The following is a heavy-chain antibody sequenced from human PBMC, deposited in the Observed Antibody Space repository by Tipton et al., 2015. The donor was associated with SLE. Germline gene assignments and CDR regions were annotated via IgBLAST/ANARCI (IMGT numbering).Heavy chain of an antibody. D-gene: IGHD6-13*01. V-gene: IGHV6-1*01. J-gene: IGHJ4*02. Sequence: GLVKPSQTLSLTCAISGDSVSSYSAAWNWIRQSPSRGLEWLGRTYYRSKWYSDYAPFVKSRITISPDTSRNQFSLQLNSVTPDDSAVYYCVRVLKRIAVTVNPFVYWGQGTLFTVSS. CDR1: GDSVSSYSAA. CDR2: TYYRSKWYS. CDR3: VRVLKRIAVTVNPFVY.